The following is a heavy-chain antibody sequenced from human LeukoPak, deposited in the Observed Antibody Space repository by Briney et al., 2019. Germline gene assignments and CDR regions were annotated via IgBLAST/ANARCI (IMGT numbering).Heavy chain of an antibody. V-gene: IGHV3-23*05. CDR2: ISDSGSHT. Sequence: GGSLRLSCAASGFTFTTCGMTWVRQAPGKGLEWVSSISDSGSHTYYTDSVKGRLTISRDNSKNTLYLQMNSLRAEDTAVYYCAKLPSDMPESNYWGQGSLVTVSS. D-gene: IGHD2-2*01. J-gene: IGHJ4*02. CDR1: GFTFTTCG. CDR3: AKLPSDMPESNY.